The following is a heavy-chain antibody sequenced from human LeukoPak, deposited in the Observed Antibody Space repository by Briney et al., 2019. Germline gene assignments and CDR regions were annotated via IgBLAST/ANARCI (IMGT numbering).Heavy chain of an antibody. J-gene: IGHJ4*02. CDR1: GYAFTGHY. CDR3: ARESGLTTITSGGFDY. CDR2: INPDSGYI. V-gene: IGHV1-2*02. D-gene: IGHD1-26*01. Sequence: EASVKVSCKTSGYAFTGHYMHWVRQTPGQGPEWVGWINPDSGYINYAQNFQGRVTMTTDTSISAAYMELSRLRSDDTAVYYCARESGLTTITSGGFDYWGQGTLVTVSS.